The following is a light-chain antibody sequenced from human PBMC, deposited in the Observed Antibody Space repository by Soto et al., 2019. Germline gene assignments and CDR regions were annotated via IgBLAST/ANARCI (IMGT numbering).Light chain of an antibody. CDR3: QQYYSYPPYT. CDR1: QGISSY. CDR2: AAS. J-gene: IGKJ2*01. Sequence: AIRMTQSPSSLSASTGDRVTITCRASQGISSYLAWYQQKPGKAPKLLIYAASTLQSGVPSRFSGSGSGTDFTLTISCLQSGDFATYYCQQYYSYPPYTFGQGTKLEIK. V-gene: IGKV1-8*01.